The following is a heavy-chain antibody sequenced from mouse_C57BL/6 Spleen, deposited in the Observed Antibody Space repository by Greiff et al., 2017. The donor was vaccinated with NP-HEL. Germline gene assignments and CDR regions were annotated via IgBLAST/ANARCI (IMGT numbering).Heavy chain of an antibody. CDR3: ARFPYYYGSSFSYFDY. V-gene: IGHV1-69*01. CDR2: IDPSDSYT. Sequence: QVQLQQSGAELVMPGASVKLSCKASGYTFTSYWMHWVKQRPGQGLEWIGEIDPSDSYTNYNQKFKGKSTLTVDKSSSTAYMQLSSLTSEDSAVYYCARFPYYYGSSFSYFDYWGQGTTLTVSS. CDR1: GYTFTSYW. J-gene: IGHJ2*01. D-gene: IGHD1-1*01.